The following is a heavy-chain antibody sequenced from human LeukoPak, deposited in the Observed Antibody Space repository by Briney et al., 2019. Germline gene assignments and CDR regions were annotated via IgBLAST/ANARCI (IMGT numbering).Heavy chain of an antibody. J-gene: IGHJ4*02. D-gene: IGHD3-22*01. CDR1: GGTFSSYA. CDR3: ATGPYYYDSSGYHY. CDR2: IIPIFGTA. Sequence: ASVKVSCKASGGTFSSYAISWVRQAPGQGLEWMGGIIPIFGTANYAQKFQGRVTITADESTSTAYMELSSLRSEDTAVYYCATGPYYYDSSGYHYWGQGTLVTVSS. V-gene: IGHV1-69*13.